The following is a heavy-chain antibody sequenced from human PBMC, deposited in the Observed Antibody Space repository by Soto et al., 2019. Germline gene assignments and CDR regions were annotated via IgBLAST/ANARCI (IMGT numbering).Heavy chain of an antibody. CDR2: IYYSGST. Sequence: PSETLSLTCSISGGSISGYHWNWIRQTPGKGLEWIGYIYYSGSTNYNPSLKSRVTKSVDTSKNQFSLKLSSVTAADTAVYYFARAAYYYDSSGYYGAEYFQHWGQGTLVTVSS. CDR1: GGSISGYH. J-gene: IGHJ1*01. V-gene: IGHV4-59*08. D-gene: IGHD3-22*01. CDR3: ARAAYYYDSSGYYGAEYFQH.